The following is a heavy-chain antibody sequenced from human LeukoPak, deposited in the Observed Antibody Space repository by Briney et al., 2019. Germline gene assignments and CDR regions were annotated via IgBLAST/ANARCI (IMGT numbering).Heavy chain of an antibody. D-gene: IGHD3-10*01. Sequence: GGSLRLSCAASGFTFSSYGMHWVRQAPGKGLEWLAFIRYDGSNKYYADSVRGTFIISRDNSKNTLYLQMNSLRAEDTAVYYCAREMMVRGVRLGAFDIWGQGTMVTVSS. V-gene: IGHV3-30*02. CDR1: GFTFSSYG. J-gene: IGHJ3*02. CDR2: IRYDGSNK. CDR3: AREMMVRGVRLGAFDI.